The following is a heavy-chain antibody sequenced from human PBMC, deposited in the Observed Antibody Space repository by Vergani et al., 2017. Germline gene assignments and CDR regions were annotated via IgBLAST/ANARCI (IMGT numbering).Heavy chain of an antibody. CDR2: INPNSGGT. Sequence: QVQLVQSGAEVKKPGASVKVSCKASGYTFTGYYMHWVRQAPGQGLEWMGWINPNSGGTNYAQKFQGWVTITRDTAISTAYMELSRLGSDDTAVYYCARSLGSRDYFDYWGQGTLVTVSS. CDR3: ARSLGSRDYFDY. V-gene: IGHV1-2*04. J-gene: IGHJ4*02. D-gene: IGHD7-27*01. CDR1: GYTFTGYY.